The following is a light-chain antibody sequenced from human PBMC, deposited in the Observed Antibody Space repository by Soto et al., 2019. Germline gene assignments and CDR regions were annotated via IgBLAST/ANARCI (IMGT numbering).Light chain of an antibody. Sequence: EVVLTQSPAILSLSPGETATLSCRAGQPIRNDLGWYQQRPGPAPRLLIYGASNRATGIPDRFSGSGSGTDFTLTITPLAPEDFAIYYCQQRAGWPLSFGGGTKV. CDR3: QQRAGWPLS. J-gene: IGKJ4*01. CDR1: QPIRND. V-gene: IGKV3-11*01. CDR2: GAS.